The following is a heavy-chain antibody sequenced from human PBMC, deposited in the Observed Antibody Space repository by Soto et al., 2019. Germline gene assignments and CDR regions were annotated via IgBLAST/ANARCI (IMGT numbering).Heavy chain of an antibody. J-gene: IGHJ6*02. Sequence: ASVKVSCKASGYTFSSYGISWVRQAPGQGLEWMGWISAYNGNTNYAQKLQGRVTMSTDTSTSTAYMELRSLRSDDTAMYYCARLTFHSSGPKSLDVWGRRTTVTVSS. CDR3: ARLTFHSSGPKSLDV. V-gene: IGHV1-18*01. CDR2: ISAYNGNT. D-gene: IGHD6-6*01. CDR1: GYTFSSYG.